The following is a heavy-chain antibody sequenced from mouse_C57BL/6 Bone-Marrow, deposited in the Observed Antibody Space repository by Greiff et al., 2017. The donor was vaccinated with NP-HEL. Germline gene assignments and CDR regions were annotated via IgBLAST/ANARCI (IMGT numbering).Heavy chain of an antibody. CDR1: GYTFTDYN. CDR3: ARPGWGKNFDY. CDR2: INPNNGGT. V-gene: IGHV1-18*01. Sequence: VQLQQSGPELVKPGASVKIPCKASGYTFTDYNLDWVKQSHGKSLEWIGDINPNNGGTIYNQKFKGKATLTVEKSSSTAYMELRSLTSEDTAVYYCARPGWGKNFDYWGQGTTLTVSS. D-gene: IGHD1-1*02. J-gene: IGHJ2*01.